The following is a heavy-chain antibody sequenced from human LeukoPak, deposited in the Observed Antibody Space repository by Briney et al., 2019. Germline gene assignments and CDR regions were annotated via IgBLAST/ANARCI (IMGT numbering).Heavy chain of an antibody. D-gene: IGHD4-17*01. CDR1: GGSISSYY. CDR3: ARHDYGDYAGFDY. J-gene: IGHJ4*02. CDR2: IYYSGST. V-gene: IGHV4-59*08. Sequence: SETLSLTCTVSGGSISSYYWSWIRQPPGKGLEWIGYIYYSGSTNYNPSLKSRATISVDTSKNQFSLKLSSVTDAATAVYYCARHDYGDYAGFDYWGQGTLVTVSS.